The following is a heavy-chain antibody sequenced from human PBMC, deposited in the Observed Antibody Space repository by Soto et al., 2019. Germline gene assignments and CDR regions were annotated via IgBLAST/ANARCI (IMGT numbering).Heavy chain of an antibody. CDR1: GGTFSSYA. J-gene: IGHJ2*01. Sequence: SVKVSCKASGGTFSSYAISWVRQAPGQGLEWMGGIIPIFGTASYAQKFQGRVTITADESTSTAYMELSSLRSEDTAVYYCARGGGYNRMEYFDLWGRGTLVTVSS. CDR3: ARGGGYNRMEYFDL. V-gene: IGHV1-69*13. CDR2: IIPIFGTA. D-gene: IGHD5-12*01.